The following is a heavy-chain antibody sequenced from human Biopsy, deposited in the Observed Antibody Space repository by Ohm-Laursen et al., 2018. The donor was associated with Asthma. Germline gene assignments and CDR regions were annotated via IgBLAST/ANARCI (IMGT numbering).Heavy chain of an antibody. Sequence: SLRLSCTASGFTFSSYGMHWVRQAPGKGLEWVAVIWYDGSNKYYADSVKGRFTISRDNSKNTLYLQMNSLRAEDTTVYYCARKARHGDYDFDYWGQGTLVTVSS. CDR2: IWYDGSNK. D-gene: IGHD4-17*01. CDR3: ARKARHGDYDFDY. CDR1: GFTFSSYG. V-gene: IGHV3-33*01. J-gene: IGHJ4*02.